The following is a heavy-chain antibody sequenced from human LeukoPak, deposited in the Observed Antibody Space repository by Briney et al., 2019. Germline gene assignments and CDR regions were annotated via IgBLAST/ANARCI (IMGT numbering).Heavy chain of an antibody. CDR2: INPNSGGT. CDR1: GYTFTGYY. J-gene: IGHJ3*02. CDR3: ARVGPSQWELPGIDSFDI. V-gene: IGHV1-2*02. Sequence: ASVKVSCKASGYTFTGYYMHWVRQAPGQGLEWMGWINPNSGGTNYAQKFQGRVTMTRDTSISTAYMELSRLRSDDTAVYYCARVGPSQWELPGIDSFDIWGQGTMVTVSS. D-gene: IGHD1-26*01.